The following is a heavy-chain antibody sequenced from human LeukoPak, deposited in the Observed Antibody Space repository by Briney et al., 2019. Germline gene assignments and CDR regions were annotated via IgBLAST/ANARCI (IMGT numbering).Heavy chain of an antibody. J-gene: IGHJ4*02. Sequence: GGSLRLSCAASGFTFDDYGLSWVRQAPGKGLEWVSSISSSSSYIYYADSVKGRFTISRDNAKNSLYLQMNSLRAEDTAVYYCAKRSGGPSPFDYWGQGTLVTVSS. V-gene: IGHV3-21*04. CDR2: ISSSSSYI. D-gene: IGHD3-3*01. CDR3: AKRSGGPSPFDY. CDR1: GFTFDDYG.